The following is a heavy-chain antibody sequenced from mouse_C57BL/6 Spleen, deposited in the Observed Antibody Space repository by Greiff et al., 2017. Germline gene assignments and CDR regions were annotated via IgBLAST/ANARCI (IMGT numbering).Heavy chain of an antibody. CDR3: ARGYDYERNWFAY. CDR1: GYTFTSYW. J-gene: IGHJ3*01. D-gene: IGHD2-4*01. V-gene: IGHV1-69*01. CDR2: IDPSDSYT. Sequence: VQLQQPGAELVMPGASVKLSCKASGYTFTSYWMHWVKQRPGQGLEWIGEIDPSDSYTNYNQKFKGKSTLTVDKSSSPAYMQLSSLTSEDSAVYYCARGYDYERNWFAYWGQGTLVTVSA.